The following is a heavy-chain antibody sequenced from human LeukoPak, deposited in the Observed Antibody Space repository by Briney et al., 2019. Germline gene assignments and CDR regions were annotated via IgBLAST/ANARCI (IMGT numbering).Heavy chain of an antibody. CDR1: GYTFASYY. CDR2: INPSGGST. D-gene: IGHD3-3*01. Sequence: ASVKVSCRASGYTFASYYMHWVRQAPGQGLEWMGIINPSGGSTSYAQKFQGRVTMTRDMSTSTVYMELSSLRSEDTAVYYCARPKRITIFGVVIAYYFDYWGQGTLVAVSS. CDR3: ARPKRITIFGVVIAYYFDY. V-gene: IGHV1-46*01. J-gene: IGHJ4*02.